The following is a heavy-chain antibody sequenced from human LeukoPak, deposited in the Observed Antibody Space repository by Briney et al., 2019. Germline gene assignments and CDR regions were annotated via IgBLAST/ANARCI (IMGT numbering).Heavy chain of an antibody. Sequence: ASVKVSCKVSGYTLTELSMHWVRQAPGKGLEWMGGFDPEDGETIYAQKFQGRVTMTEDTSTDTAYIELSSLRSEDTAVYYCAKVKVRGVNRPAQYYFDYWGQGTLVTVSS. CDR2: FDPEDGET. V-gene: IGHV1-24*01. J-gene: IGHJ4*02. D-gene: IGHD3-10*01. CDR3: AKVKVRGVNRPAQYYFDY. CDR1: GYTLTELS.